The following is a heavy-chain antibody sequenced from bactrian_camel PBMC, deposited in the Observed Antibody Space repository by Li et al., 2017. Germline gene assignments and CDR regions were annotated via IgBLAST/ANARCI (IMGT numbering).Heavy chain of an antibody. CDR1: GTPSPGYC. CDR2: ISSAGRT. Sequence: HLQLVESGGGSVQPGGSLRLSCAISGTPSPGYCVGWFRQAPGQGRERVATISSAGRTTTAESVKGRFTISKDNAKKSLFLQMNSLKPEDTGMYYCGADTLNMCPFVYDGRWPRKYWGQGTQVTVS. V-gene: IGHV3S28*01. D-gene: IGHD6*01. J-gene: IGHJ4*01. CDR3: GADTLNMCPFVYDGRWPRKY.